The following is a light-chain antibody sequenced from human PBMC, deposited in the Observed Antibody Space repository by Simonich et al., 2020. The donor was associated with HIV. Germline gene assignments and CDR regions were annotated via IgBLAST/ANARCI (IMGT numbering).Light chain of an antibody. CDR3: QQYNSYWT. CDR1: QGIASY. Sequence: DIQMTQSPSSLSASVGDRVTITCRASQGIASYLAWYQQKPGKAPKLLVIRASTLQSGVPSRFSGSGSGTEFTLTIASLQPDDSATYYCQQYNSYWTFGQGTKVEIK. V-gene: IGKV1-9*01. J-gene: IGKJ1*01. CDR2: RAS.